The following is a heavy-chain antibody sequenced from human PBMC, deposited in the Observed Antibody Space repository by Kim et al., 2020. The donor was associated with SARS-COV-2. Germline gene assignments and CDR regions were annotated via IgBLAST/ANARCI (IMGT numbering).Heavy chain of an antibody. J-gene: IGHJ4*02. Sequence: YSTSLKTRLTISKDTSKNQVVLTMTNMDPVDTATYYCARGIGGYSGYDDYWGQGTLVTVSS. CDR3: ARGIGGYSGYDDY. D-gene: IGHD5-12*01. V-gene: IGHV2-70*01.